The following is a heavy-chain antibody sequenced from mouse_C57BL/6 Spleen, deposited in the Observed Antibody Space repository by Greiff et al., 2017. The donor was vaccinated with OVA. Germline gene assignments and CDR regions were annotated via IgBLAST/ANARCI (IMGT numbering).Heavy chain of an antibody. V-gene: IGHV1-26*01. Sequence: EVQLQQSGPELVKPGASVKISCKASGYTFTDYYMNWVKQSHGKSLEWIGAINPNNGGTSYNQKFKGKATLTVDKSSSTAYMELRSLTSEDSAVYYCARPTGTWFAYWGQGTLVTVSA. CDR2: INPNNGGT. CDR3: ARPTGTWFAY. CDR1: GYTFTDYY. D-gene: IGHD4-1*02. J-gene: IGHJ3*01.